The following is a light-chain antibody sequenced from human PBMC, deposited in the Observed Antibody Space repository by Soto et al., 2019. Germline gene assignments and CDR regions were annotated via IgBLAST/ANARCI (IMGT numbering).Light chain of an antibody. J-gene: IGKJ1*01. CDR3: QQHNNWPRT. V-gene: IGKV3-11*01. CDR1: QSVRGN. CDR2: AAS. Sequence: EVLLTQSPSTLSLSPGERATLSCGASQSVRGNLAWYQQKPGQAPRLLIYAASSRATGIPARFSGSGSGTDFTLTISSLAPEDFEVYYCQQHNNWPRTFGQGTKVDIK.